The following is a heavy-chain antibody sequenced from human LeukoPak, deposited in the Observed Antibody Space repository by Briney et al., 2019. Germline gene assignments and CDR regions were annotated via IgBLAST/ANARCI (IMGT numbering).Heavy chain of an antibody. J-gene: IGHJ4*02. Sequence: SETLSLTCSVSSGSISSGSSYWNWIRQPAGKGLEWVGHIYTSGSTHYNPSLKSRATISADTSKNQFSLNLSSVTAADTAVYFCARGGDYDVLTGYHYYFDYWGQGTLVTVSS. V-gene: IGHV4-61*09. CDR3: ARGGDYDVLTGYHYYFDY. CDR2: IYTSGST. D-gene: IGHD3-9*01. CDR1: SGSISSGSSY.